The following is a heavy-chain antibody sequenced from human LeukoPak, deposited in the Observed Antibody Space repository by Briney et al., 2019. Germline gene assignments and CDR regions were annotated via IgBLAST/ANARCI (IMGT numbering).Heavy chain of an antibody. CDR3: ARGEDGYNSDY. CDR1: GSTFSSCE. J-gene: IGHJ4*02. CDR2: ISSSGNTI. V-gene: IGHV3-48*03. D-gene: IGHD5-24*01. Sequence: GGSLRLSCAASGSTFSSCEMNWVRQAPGKGLEWVSYISSSGNTIYYADSVKGRFTISRDNAKNSLYLQMNSLRAEDTAVYYCARGEDGYNSDYWGQGTLDTVSS.